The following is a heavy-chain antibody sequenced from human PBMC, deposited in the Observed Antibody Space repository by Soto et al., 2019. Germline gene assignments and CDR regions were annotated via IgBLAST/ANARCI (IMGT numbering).Heavy chain of an antibody. CDR2: IIPIVDIP. D-gene: IGHD2-8*02. J-gene: IGHJ6*02. V-gene: IGHV1-69*02. Sequence: QVQLVQSGAEVKKPGSSVKVSCKASGGTFSRYTFTWVRQAPGQGLEWMGRIIPIVDIPNYAQKFQGRVTITADKSTSTAYMELSRLPPDKTAVYYCASHFTGVLVLGTSPPGGDNFGWDVWGQGTTVSVS. CDR1: GGTFSRYT. CDR3: ASHFTGVLVLGTSPPGGDNFGWDV.